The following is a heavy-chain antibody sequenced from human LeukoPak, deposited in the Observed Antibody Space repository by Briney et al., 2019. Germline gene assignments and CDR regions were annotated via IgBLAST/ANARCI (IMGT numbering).Heavy chain of an antibody. CDR3: ARGHPPGGVLRYFDWLYYFDY. Sequence: PGASVKVSCKASGYTFTSYDINWVRQATGQGLEWMGWMNPNSGNTGYAQKFQGRVTMTRNTSISTAYMELSSLRSEDTAVYYCARGHPPGGVLRYFDWLYYFDYWGQGTLVTVSS. V-gene: IGHV1-8*01. CDR1: GYTFTSYD. D-gene: IGHD3-9*01. CDR2: MNPNSGNT. J-gene: IGHJ4*02.